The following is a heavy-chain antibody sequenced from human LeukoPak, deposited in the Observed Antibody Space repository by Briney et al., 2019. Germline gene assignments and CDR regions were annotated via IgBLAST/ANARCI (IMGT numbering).Heavy chain of an antibody. CDR2: ISGDGAST. Sequence: PGGSLRLSCAASAFTFDDYAMHGVRQAPAKGLEWVALISGDGASTFYADSVKGRLTIFRDNSKNSLYMQMNSLRTEDSALYYCAKGYQYQLLLVGYWGQGTLVTVSS. V-gene: IGHV3-43*02. J-gene: IGHJ4*02. CDR1: AFTFDDYA. D-gene: IGHD2-2*01. CDR3: AKGYQYQLLLVGY.